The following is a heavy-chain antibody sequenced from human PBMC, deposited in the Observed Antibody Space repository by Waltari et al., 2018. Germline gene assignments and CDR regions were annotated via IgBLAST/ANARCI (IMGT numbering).Heavy chain of an antibody. J-gene: IGHJ6*02. CDR1: GGSIRSSSYY. V-gene: IGHV4-39*01. CDR3: ASGEGVDTAMAPDYYYYGMDV. CDR2: IYYSGST. D-gene: IGHD5-18*01. Sequence: QLQLQESGPGLVKPSETLSLTCTVPGGSIRSSSYYWGWIRPPPGKGLGWIGSIYYSGSTYYNPSLKSRVTISVDTSKNQFSLKLSSVTAADTAVYYCASGEGVDTAMAPDYYYYGMDVWGQGTTVTVSS.